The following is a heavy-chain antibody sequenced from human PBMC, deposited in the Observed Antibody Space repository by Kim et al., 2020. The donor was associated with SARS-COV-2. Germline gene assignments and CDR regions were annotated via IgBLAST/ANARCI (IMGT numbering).Heavy chain of an antibody. Sequence: SETLSLTCTVSGGSVSSGSYYWSWIRQPPGKGLEWIGYIYYSGSTNYNPSLKSRVTISVDTSKNQFSLKLSSVTAADTAVYYCARDNYCSGGSCYLYYYYYGMDVWGQGTTVTVSS. J-gene: IGHJ6*02. D-gene: IGHD2-15*01. CDR2: IYYSGST. CDR1: GGSVSSGSYY. V-gene: IGHV4-61*01. CDR3: ARDNYCSGGSCYLYYYYYGMDV.